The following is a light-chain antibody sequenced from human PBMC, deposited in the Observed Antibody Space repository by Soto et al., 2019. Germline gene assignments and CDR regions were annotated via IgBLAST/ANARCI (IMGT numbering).Light chain of an antibody. CDR1: KIGRRN. CDR3: QVWDSSTFVV. J-gene: IGLJ2*01. CDR2: GDG. Sequence: SYELTQPHSVSVALGQTARITCGGDKIGRRNVHWYQQRPGQAPVVVIYGDGNRPSGIPERFSGSTSHNTATLTISRAQAGDEADYYCQVWDSSTFVVFGGGTQLTVL. V-gene: IGLV3-9*01.